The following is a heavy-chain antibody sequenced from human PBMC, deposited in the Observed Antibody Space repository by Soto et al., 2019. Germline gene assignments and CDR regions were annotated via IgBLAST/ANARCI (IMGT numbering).Heavy chain of an antibody. J-gene: IGHJ4*02. CDR1: GGSISSSSYY. CDR3: ASGGYCSGGSCYPRLFDY. D-gene: IGHD2-15*01. V-gene: IGHV4-39*01. Sequence: SETLSLTCTVSGGSISSSSYYWGWIRQPPGKGLEWIGSIYYSGSTHYNPSLKSRVTISVDTSKNQFSLKLSSVTAADTAVYYCASGGYCSGGSCYPRLFDYWGQGTLVTVSS. CDR2: IYYSGST.